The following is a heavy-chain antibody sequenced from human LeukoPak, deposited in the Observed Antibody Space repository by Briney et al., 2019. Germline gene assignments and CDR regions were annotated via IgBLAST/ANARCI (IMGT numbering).Heavy chain of an antibody. Sequence: SETLSLTCTVSGGSISSYYWSWIRQPPGKGLEWIGYIYYSGSTNYNPSLKSRVTMSVDTSKNQFSLKLSSVTAADTAVYYCARFPYYYDSSGYPDSAFDIWGQGTMVTVSS. D-gene: IGHD3-22*01. CDR2: IYYSGST. J-gene: IGHJ3*02. V-gene: IGHV4-59*01. CDR1: GGSISSYY. CDR3: ARFPYYYDSSGYPDSAFDI.